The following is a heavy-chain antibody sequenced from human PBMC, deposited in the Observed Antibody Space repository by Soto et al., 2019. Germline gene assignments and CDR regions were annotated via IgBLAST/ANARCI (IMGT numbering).Heavy chain of an antibody. J-gene: IGHJ4*02. CDR1: GGSFGDYK. CDR3: ARGRTDVSMMVVVFIAESQYFEY. CDR2: VSQSGAT. D-gene: IGHD3-22*01. V-gene: IGHV4-34*01. Sequence: KPSETLSLTCAVHGGSFGDYKWSWIRQPPGEGLEWIGEVSQSGATNYNPSFKSRVTISRDTSKNQFSLRLGSVTAADTAVYFCARGRTDVSMMVVVFIAESQYFEYWGQGTQVTVSS.